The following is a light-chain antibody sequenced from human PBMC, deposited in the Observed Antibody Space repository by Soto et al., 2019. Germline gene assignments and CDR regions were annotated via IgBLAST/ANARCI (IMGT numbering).Light chain of an antibody. CDR3: AAWDDSRSGPGV. J-gene: IGLJ7*01. CDR2: KNN. CDR1: SSNIGNFY. V-gene: IGLV1-47*01. Sequence: QSVLTQPPSASGTPGQRVTISCSGSSSNIGNFYVYWYQQLPGTAPKLLIYKNNQRPLGVPDRFSGSKSGNSASLAISGLRSEDEADYYCAAWDDSRSGPGVFGGGTQLTVL.